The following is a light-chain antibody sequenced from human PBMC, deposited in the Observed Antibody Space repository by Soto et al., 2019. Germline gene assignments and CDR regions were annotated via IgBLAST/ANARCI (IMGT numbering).Light chain of an antibody. CDR1: SSDVGAYNS. CDR3: VSYTGTHIPVA. Sequence: QSALTQPRSVSGSPGQSVTISCTGTSSDVGAYNSGSWYQQHPDKAPKLMIYDVSQRPSGVPDRFSGSKSGNTASLTISGLQAEDEADYYCVSYTGTHIPVALGGGTKGPS. CDR2: DVS. J-gene: IGLJ2*01. V-gene: IGLV2-11*01.